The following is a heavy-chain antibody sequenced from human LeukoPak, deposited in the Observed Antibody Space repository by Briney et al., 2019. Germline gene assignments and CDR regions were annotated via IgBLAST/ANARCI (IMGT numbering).Heavy chain of an antibody. CDR2: ISASGVST. CDR1: GFTFSSFA. D-gene: IGHD2-2*02. CDR3: PKGCATTSCYTSEY. J-gene: IGHJ4*02. Sequence: GGSLRLSCAASGFTFSSFAMSWVRQAPGKGLEWVSAISASGVSTYHADSVRGRFTISRDNSKNTLYLQMNSLRPEDTAVYYCPKGCATTSCYTSEYWGQGTLVTVSS. V-gene: IGHV3-23*01.